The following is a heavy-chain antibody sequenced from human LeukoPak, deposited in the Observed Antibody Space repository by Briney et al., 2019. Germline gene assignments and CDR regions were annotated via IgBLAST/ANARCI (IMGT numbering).Heavy chain of an antibody. V-gene: IGHV3-20*04. J-gene: IGHJ5*02. Sequence: GGSLRLSCAASGFAFSNYGINWVRQAPGKGLEWVSGINWNGGSTGYADSVKGRFTISRDNAKNSLYLQMNSLRAEDTALYYCARDREVGATTTDWFDPWGQGTLVTVSS. D-gene: IGHD1-26*01. CDR1: GFAFSNYG. CDR3: ARDREVGATTTDWFDP. CDR2: INWNGGST.